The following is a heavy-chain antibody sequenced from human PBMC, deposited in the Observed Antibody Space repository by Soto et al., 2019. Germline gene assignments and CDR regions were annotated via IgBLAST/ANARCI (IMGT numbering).Heavy chain of an antibody. D-gene: IGHD6-19*01. CDR1: GGSVSSGSYY. Sequence: TSETLSLTCTVSGGSVSSGSYYWSWIRQPPGKGLEWIGYIYYSGSTNYNPSLKSRVTISVDTSKNQFSLKLSSVTAADTAVYYCARLQPGIAVAGTSSFYYYGMDVWGQGTTVTVSS. CDR2: IYYSGST. V-gene: IGHV4-61*01. J-gene: IGHJ6*02. CDR3: ARLQPGIAVAGTSSFYYYGMDV.